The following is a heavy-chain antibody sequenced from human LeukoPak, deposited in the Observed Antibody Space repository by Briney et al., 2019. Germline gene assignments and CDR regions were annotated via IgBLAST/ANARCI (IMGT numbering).Heavy chain of an antibody. V-gene: IGHV4-31*03. Sequence: SETLSLTCTVSGVSISSGGYYWRWIRQHPGKGLEWIGYIYYSGSTYYNPSLKSRVTISVDTSKNQFSLKLSSVTAGDTAVYYCAREGLEMATHRWGQGTLVTVSS. CDR1: GVSISSGGYY. CDR2: IYYSGST. CDR3: AREGLEMATHR. J-gene: IGHJ4*02. D-gene: IGHD5-24*01.